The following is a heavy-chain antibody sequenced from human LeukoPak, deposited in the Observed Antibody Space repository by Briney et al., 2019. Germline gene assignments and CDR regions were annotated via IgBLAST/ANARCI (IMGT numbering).Heavy chain of an antibody. CDR1: GFTFSTYS. CDR2: ISSSSNYI. J-gene: IGHJ4*02. D-gene: IGHD3-10*01. V-gene: IGHV3-21*01. CDR3: AREGAWWFGEV. Sequence: GGSLRLSCAASGFTFSTYSMSWVRQAPGKGLEWVSSISSSSNYIYYGDSLRGRFTISRDNAKNSLYLQMNSLSPDDTAVYYCAREGAWWFGEVWGQGALVTVSS.